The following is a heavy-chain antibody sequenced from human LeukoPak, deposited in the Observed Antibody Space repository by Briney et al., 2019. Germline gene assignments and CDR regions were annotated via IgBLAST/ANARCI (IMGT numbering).Heavy chain of an antibody. CDR3: ARLRSGWYYFDY. CDR2: IYYSGST. Sequence: PSETLSLTFTVSGDSISSYYWSWIRQPPGKGLEWIGYIYYSGSTNYNPSLKSRVTISVDTSKTQFSLKLSSVTAADTAVYYCARLRSGWYYFDYWGQGTLVTVSS. J-gene: IGHJ4*02. CDR1: GDSISSYY. D-gene: IGHD6-19*01. V-gene: IGHV4-59*08.